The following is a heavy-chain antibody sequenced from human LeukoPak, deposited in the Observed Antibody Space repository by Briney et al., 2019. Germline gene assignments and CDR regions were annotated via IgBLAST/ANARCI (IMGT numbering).Heavy chain of an antibody. CDR1: GGSFSGYY. V-gene: IGHV4-34*01. Sequence: SETLSLTCAVYGGSFSGYYWSWIRQPPGKGLEWIGEINHSGSTNYNPSLKSRVTISVDTSKNQFSLKLSSVTAADTAVYYCARGRPHGNDYWGQGALVTVSS. CDR2: INHSGST. J-gene: IGHJ4*02. CDR3: ARGRPHGNDY. D-gene: IGHD4-23*01.